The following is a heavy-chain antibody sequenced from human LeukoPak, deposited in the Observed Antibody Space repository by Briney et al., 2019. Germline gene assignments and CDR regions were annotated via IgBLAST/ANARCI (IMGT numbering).Heavy chain of an antibody. D-gene: IGHD2-8*01. CDR3: STDPRLLMY. J-gene: IGHJ4*01. CDR1: GFSISDSY. Sequence: GGSLRLSCVVSGFSISDSYMTWIRQTPGKGLEWLAYISGSGSDIYFAGSVKGRFTISRDNAKNSLYLQMNSLRPEDTALYYCSTDPRLLMYWGHGTLVTVSS. CDR2: ISGSGSDI. V-gene: IGHV3-11*01.